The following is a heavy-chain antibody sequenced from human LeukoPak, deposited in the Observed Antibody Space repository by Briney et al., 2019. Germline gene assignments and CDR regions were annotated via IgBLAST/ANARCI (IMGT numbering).Heavy chain of an antibody. Sequence: SETLSLICTVSGGSISSFYWSWIRQPPGKGLEWIGYIYNSGSTNYNASLKSRVTISVDTSKNQFSLKLSSVTAADTAVYYCARTNYDILTGSPNDGFDIWGQGTMVTVSS. D-gene: IGHD3-9*01. V-gene: IGHV4-59*01. CDR3: ARTNYDILTGSPNDGFDI. J-gene: IGHJ3*02. CDR2: IYNSGST. CDR1: GGSISSFY.